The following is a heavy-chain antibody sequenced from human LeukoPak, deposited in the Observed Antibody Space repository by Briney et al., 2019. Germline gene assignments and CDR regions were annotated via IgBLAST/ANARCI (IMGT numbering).Heavy chain of an antibody. D-gene: IGHD5-18*01. CDR2: IYSGGST. V-gene: IGHV3-53*01. Sequence: GGSLRLSCAASGFTVSSNYMSWVRQAPGKGLEWVSVIYSGGSTYYADSVKGRFTISRDNSKNTLYLQMNSLRAEDTAVYYCGRAYSYGSEFDYWGQGTLVTVSS. CDR1: GFTVSSNY. J-gene: IGHJ4*02. CDR3: GRAYSYGSEFDY.